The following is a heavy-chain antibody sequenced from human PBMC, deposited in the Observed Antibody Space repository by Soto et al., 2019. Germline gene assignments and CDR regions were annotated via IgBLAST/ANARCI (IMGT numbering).Heavy chain of an antibody. J-gene: IGHJ4*02. V-gene: IGHV3-30-3*01. D-gene: IGHD3-22*01. CDR2: ISHDGSNK. Sequence: QVQLVESGGGVVQPGRSLRLSCAASGFTFSSSAMHWVRQAPGKGLEWVSVISHDGSNKYYADSVKGRFTISRDNSKNTLYLQMNSRRTEDTAVFYCARDLGSSGLDYWGQGTLVTVSS. CDR3: ARDLGSSGLDY. CDR1: GFTFSSSA.